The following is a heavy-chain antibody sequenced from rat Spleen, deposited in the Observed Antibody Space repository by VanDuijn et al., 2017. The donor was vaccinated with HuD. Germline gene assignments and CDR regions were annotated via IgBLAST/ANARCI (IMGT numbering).Heavy chain of an antibody. CDR1: GFSLISYS. Sequence: QVQLKESGPGLVQPSQTLSLTCTVSGFSLISYSVSWVRQPPGKGLEWSAAISTGGNTYYNSGLKSRLGISRDTSKSQVFLKMNSLQTEDTAIYFCVRERVPGFAFYFDYWGQGVMVTVSS. V-gene: IGHV2-6*01. J-gene: IGHJ2*01. D-gene: IGHD1-4*01. CDR2: ISTGGNT. CDR3: VRERVPGFAFYFDY.